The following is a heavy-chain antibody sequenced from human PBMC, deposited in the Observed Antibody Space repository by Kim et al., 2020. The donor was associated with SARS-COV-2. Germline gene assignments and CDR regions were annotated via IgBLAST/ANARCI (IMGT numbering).Heavy chain of an antibody. J-gene: IGHJ4*02. Sequence: SETLSLTCTVSGGSISRDNYYWGWIRQPPGKGLEWIGSIYYGGNTYYSPSLKSRVTISVDTSKNQFSLRLTSVTAADTAVYYCAAEYSSPEISYWGQGTPVTVSS. CDR2: IYYGGNT. CDR1: GGSISRDNYY. V-gene: IGHV4-39*01. CDR3: AAEYSSPEISY. D-gene: IGHD6-6*01.